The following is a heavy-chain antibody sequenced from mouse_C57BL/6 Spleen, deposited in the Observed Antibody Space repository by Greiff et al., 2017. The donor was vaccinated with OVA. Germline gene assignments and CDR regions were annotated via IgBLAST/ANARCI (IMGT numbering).Heavy chain of an antibody. D-gene: IGHD1-1*01. CDR1: GFTFSSYG. V-gene: IGHV5-6*01. CDR2: ISSGGSYT. Sequence: EVQRVESGGDLVKPGGSLKLSCAASGFTFSSYGMSWVRQTPDKRLEWVATISSGGSYTYYPDSVKGRFTFSRDNAKNTLYLQMSSLKSEDTAMYYCARHEAYGSSYKDYYAMDYWGQGTSVTVSS. J-gene: IGHJ4*01. CDR3: ARHEAYGSSYKDYYAMDY.